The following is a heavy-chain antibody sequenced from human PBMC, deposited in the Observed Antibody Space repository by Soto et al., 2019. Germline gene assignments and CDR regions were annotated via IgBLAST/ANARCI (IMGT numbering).Heavy chain of an antibody. V-gene: IGHV4-59*08. CDR3: ATSNWFDP. CDR2: IYYSGYT. CDR1: GGSISSYY. Sequence: SETLSLTCTVSGGSISSYYWSWIRQPPGKGLEWIGYIYYSGYTNYNPSLKSRVTISVDTSKNQFSLKLSSVSATDTAVYYCATSNWFDPWGQGTLVTVSS. J-gene: IGHJ5*02.